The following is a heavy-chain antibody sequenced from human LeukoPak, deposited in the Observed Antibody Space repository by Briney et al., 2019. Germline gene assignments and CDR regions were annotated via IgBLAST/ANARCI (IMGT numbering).Heavy chain of an antibody. J-gene: IGHJ4*02. Sequence: SSETLSLTCTVSRYSISSDYYWGWIRQPPGKGLEWIGNVYRTGSTYYNPSLTSRVTISIDTSKNQFSLNLSSMTAADTAVYYCARDLSITMIRGVTFDYWGQGALVTVSS. CDR3: ARDLSITMIRGVTFDY. CDR1: RYSISSDYY. D-gene: IGHD3-10*01. V-gene: IGHV4-38-2*02. CDR2: VYRTGST.